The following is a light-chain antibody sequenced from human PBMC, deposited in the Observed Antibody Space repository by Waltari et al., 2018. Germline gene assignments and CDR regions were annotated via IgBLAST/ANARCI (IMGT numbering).Light chain of an antibody. J-gene: IGLJ2*01. CDR3: ASFTGNVV. V-gene: IGLV2-14*03. Sequence: QSALTQPASVSGSPGQSLTIYCTGTSSDVGGYNYVSWYQQHPGKAPKLLIYDVDYRPSGVSNRFSGSKTVNTASLTISGLQAVDEAVYYCASFTGNVVFGGGTELTVL. CDR2: DVD. CDR1: SSDVGGYNY.